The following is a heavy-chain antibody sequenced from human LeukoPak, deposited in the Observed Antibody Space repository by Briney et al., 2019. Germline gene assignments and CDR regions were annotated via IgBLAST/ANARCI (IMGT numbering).Heavy chain of an antibody. CDR1: GYSFTSYW. Sequence: GESPKISCKGSGYSFTSYWIGWVRQMPGKGLEWMGIIYPGDSDTRYSPSFQGQVTISADKSISTAYLQWSSLKASDTAMYYCARQGIAVAGTGYYGMDVWGQGTTVTVSS. CDR3: ARQGIAVAGTGYYGMDV. D-gene: IGHD6-19*01. V-gene: IGHV5-51*01. CDR2: IYPGDSDT. J-gene: IGHJ6*02.